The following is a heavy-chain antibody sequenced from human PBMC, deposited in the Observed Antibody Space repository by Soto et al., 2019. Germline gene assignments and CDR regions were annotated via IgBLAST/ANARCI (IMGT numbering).Heavy chain of an antibody. Sequence: PGGALILSWSASGFTFSSYAMHWVRQAPGKGLEYVSAISSNGGSTYYADSVECRFTICRDNSKNTLYLQMNSLRAEDTAVYYFAKDGRDHGFSFDIWGQGTKVTASS. D-gene: IGHD4-17*01. CDR3: AKDGRDHGFSFDI. CDR1: GFTFSSYA. J-gene: IGHJ3*02. V-gene: IGHV3-64*04. CDR2: ISSNGGST.